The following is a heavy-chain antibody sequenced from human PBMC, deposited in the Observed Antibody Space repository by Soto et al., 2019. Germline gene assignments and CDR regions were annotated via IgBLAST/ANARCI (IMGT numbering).Heavy chain of an antibody. D-gene: IGHD3-10*01. J-gene: IGHJ4*02. CDR1: GGSIGSYY. V-gene: IGHV4-59*01. Sequence: SETLSLTCTVSGGSIGSYYWSWIRQPPGKGLEWIGYIYYSGSTNYNPSLKSRVTISVDTSKNQFSLKLSSVTAADTAVYYCARVIGPYGSGSYVDYWGQGTLVTVSS. CDR2: IYYSGST. CDR3: ARVIGPYGSGSYVDY.